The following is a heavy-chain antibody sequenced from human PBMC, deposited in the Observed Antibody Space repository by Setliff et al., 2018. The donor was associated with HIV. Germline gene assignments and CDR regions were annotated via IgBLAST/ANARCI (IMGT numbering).Heavy chain of an antibody. J-gene: IGHJ4*02. CDR2: IFHSGNT. CDR3: ARNDDYGGKSHDC. D-gene: IGHD4-17*01. CDR1: GDSMSSDNYF. Sequence: PSETLSLTCTVSGDSMSSDNYFWVWVRQPPGKGLEWMGNIFHSGNTYYSPSLKSRVTMSLDTSMNQFSLKLTSVTAADTALYYCARNDDYGGKSHDCWGQGTLVTVSS. V-gene: IGHV4-39*01.